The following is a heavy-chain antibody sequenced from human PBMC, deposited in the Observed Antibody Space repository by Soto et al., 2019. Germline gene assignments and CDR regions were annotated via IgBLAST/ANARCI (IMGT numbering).Heavy chain of an antibody. D-gene: IGHD3-3*01. CDR2: ISSSSSTI. Sequence: EVQLVESGGGLVLPGGSLRLSCAASGFTFSSYSMNWVRQAPGKGLEWVSYISSSSSTIYYADSVKGRFTISRDNAKNSLYLQMNSLRAEDTAVYYCAREPYYDFWSGYPYYFDYWGQGTLVTVSS. CDR1: GFTFSSYS. J-gene: IGHJ4*02. V-gene: IGHV3-48*01. CDR3: AREPYYDFWSGYPYYFDY.